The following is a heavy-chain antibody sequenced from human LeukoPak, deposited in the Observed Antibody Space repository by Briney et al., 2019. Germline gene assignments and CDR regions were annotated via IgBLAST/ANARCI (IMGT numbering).Heavy chain of an antibody. CDR2: INLSGGST. D-gene: IGHD1-26*01. Sequence: ASVKVSCKASGYTFTSYHTHWVRQAPGQGLEWMGKINLSGGSTTYAQKFQGRVTMTRDTSTSTVYMELSSLRSEDTAVYYCAREGSGSSYDYWGQGTLVTVSS. CDR3: AREGSGSSYDY. CDR1: GYTFTSYH. V-gene: IGHV1-46*01. J-gene: IGHJ4*02.